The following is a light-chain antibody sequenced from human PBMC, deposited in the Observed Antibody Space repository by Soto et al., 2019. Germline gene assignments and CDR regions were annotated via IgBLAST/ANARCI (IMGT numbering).Light chain of an antibody. Sequence: QSVLTQPPSASGSPGQSVTISCTGTKSDIGVYDFVSWYQHHPGKAPRLIIYEVVQRPSGVPDRLSGSKSGNTASLTVSGLQAADEADYFCKSYAGSYASDYVFGAGTKVTVL. CDR1: KSDIGVYDF. V-gene: IGLV2-8*01. CDR2: EVV. CDR3: KSYAGSYASDYV. J-gene: IGLJ1*01.